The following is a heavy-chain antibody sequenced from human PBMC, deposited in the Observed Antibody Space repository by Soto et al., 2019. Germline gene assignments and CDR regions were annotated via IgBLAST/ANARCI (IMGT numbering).Heavy chain of an antibody. CDR3: AREFNYYGSVDY. CDR1: GFTVSSNY. Sequence: GGSLRLSCAASGFTVSSNYMSWVRQAPGKGLEWVSVIYSGGSTYYADSVKGRFTISRDNSKNTLYLQMNSLRAEDTAVYYCAREFNYYGSVDYWGQGTLVTVSS. J-gene: IGHJ4*02. D-gene: IGHD3-10*01. CDR2: IYSGGST. V-gene: IGHV3-66*01.